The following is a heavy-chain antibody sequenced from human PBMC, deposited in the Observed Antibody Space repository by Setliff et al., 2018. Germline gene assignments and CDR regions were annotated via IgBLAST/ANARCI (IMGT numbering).Heavy chain of an antibody. CDR1: GGSISDYY. CDR2: IYYNGNS. V-gene: IGHV4-59*04. D-gene: IGHD5-18*01. Sequence: SETLSLTCTVSGGSISDYYWSWIRQAPGKGLEWIGYIYYNGNSYYNPSLKSRVTISVDTSKNQFSLKLSSVTAADTAVYYCARHRGYSYGRIDYWGQGTLVTVSS. CDR3: ARHRGYSYGRIDY. J-gene: IGHJ4*02.